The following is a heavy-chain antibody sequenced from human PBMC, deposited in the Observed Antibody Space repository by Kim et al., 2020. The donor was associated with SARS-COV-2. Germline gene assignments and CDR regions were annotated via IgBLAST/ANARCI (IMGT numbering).Heavy chain of an antibody. D-gene: IGHD3-10*01. V-gene: IGHV4-39*01. Sequence: SETLSLTCTVSGGSISSSSYYWGWIRQPPGKGLEWIGSIYYSGSTYYNPSLKSRVTISVDTSKNQFSLKLSSVTAADTAVYYCARLADFWGSEIFEAFD. CDR3: ARLADFWGSEIFEAFD. J-gene: IGHJ3*02. CDR1: GGSISSSSYY. CDR2: IYYSGST.